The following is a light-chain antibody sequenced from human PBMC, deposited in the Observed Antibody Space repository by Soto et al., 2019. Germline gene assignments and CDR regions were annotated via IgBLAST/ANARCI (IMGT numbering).Light chain of an antibody. V-gene: IGLV1-40*01. Sequence: QSVLTQPPSVSGAPGQMVTISCTGSSSNIGTPYDVHWYQQLPGTAPKLLIYGNSNRPSGVPDRFSGSRSGTSASLALTGLQAEDEADYYGQSFDSRLWSVLLGGGTKVTVL. CDR1: SSNIGTPYD. J-gene: IGLJ3*02. CDR2: GNS. CDR3: QSFDSRLWSVL.